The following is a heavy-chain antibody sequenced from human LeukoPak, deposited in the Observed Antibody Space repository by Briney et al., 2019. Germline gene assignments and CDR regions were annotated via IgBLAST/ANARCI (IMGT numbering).Heavy chain of an antibody. V-gene: IGHV3-23*01. CDR2: ITKGGDNT. CDR3: AKRDTSGLYYFDY. D-gene: IGHD3-10*01. Sequence: SGGSLTLSCAASGFTSSVYGMSWVRQAPGKGLEWVSSITKGGDNTYYADFVQGRFTIYRDNSKNSLHLQMSSLRAEDTAIYFCAKRDTSGLYYFDYWGQGTLVTVSS. J-gene: IGHJ4*02. CDR1: GFTSSVYG.